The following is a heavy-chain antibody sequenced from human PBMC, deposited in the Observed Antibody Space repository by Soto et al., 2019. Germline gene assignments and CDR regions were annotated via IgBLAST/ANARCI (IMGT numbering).Heavy chain of an antibody. J-gene: IGHJ6*02. CDR1: GFTFSSYS. Sequence: GGSLRLSCAASGFTFSSYSMNWGRQAPGKGLEWVSSISSSSSYIYYADSVKGRFTISRDNAKNSLYLQMNSLRAEDTAVYYCAREAHPYYDFWSGSPYGMDVWGQGTTVTVSS. CDR3: AREAHPYYDFWSGSPYGMDV. V-gene: IGHV3-21*01. D-gene: IGHD3-3*01. CDR2: ISSSSSYI.